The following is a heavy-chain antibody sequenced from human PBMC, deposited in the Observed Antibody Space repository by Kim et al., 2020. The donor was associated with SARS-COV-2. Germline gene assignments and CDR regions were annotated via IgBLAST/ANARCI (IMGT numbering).Heavy chain of an antibody. Sequence: ASVKVSCKASGYTFTSYDINWVRQATGQGLEWMGWMNPNSGNTGYAQKFQGRVTMTRNTSISTAYMELSSLRSEDTAVYYCARGRGNFVPDGMDVWGQGTTVTVSS. V-gene: IGHV1-8*01. CDR1: GYTFTSYD. CDR2: MNPNSGNT. J-gene: IGHJ6*02. D-gene: IGHD1-1*01. CDR3: ARGRGNFVPDGMDV.